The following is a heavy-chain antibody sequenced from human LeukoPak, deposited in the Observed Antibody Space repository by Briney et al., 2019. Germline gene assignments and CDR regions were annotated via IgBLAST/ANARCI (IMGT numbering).Heavy chain of an antibody. CDR3: ARYYAAAGSLRFFDY. V-gene: IGHV5-10-1*01. CDR1: GYSFTTYW. Sequence: GESLKISCKGSGYSFTTYWITWVRQMPGKGLEWMGRIDPSDFYTNYSPSFQGHVTMSADKSFNTAYLQWSSLKASDTAMCYCARYYAAAGSLRFFDYWGQGTLVIVSS. CDR2: IDPSDFYT. J-gene: IGHJ4*02. D-gene: IGHD6-13*01.